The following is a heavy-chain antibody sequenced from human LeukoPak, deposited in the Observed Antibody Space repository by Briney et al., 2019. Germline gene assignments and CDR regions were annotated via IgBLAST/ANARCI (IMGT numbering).Heavy chain of an antibody. D-gene: IGHD6-19*01. CDR2: INGDGTST. V-gene: IGHV3-74*03. CDR3: TRQWHTPSDY. Sequence: GGSLRLSCAASGFIFSYYWMHWVRQKPGEGPLWLSRINGDGTSTAYAHSVQGRFIISRDNAKNTLYLQMNSLRVDDTAVYYCTRQWHTPSDYGGRGTVVTVSS. CDR1: GFIFSYYW. J-gene: IGHJ4*02.